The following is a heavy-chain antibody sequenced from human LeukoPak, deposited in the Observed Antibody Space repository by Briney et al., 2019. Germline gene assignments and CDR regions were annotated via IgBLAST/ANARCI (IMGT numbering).Heavy chain of an antibody. J-gene: IGHJ3*02. D-gene: IGHD5-18*01. CDR3: ATTPQRGYSYGWGTDAFDI. V-gene: IGHV4-38-2*01. CDR1: GFTFSNYE. CDR2: IYYSGST. Sequence: LRLSCAASGFTFSNYEMNWVRQAPGKGLEWVGSIYYSGSTYYNPSLKSRVTISVDTSKNQFSLKLSSVTAADTAVYYCATTPQRGYSYGWGTDAFDIWGQGTMVTVSS.